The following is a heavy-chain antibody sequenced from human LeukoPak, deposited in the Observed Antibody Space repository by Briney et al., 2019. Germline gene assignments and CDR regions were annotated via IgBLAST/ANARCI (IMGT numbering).Heavy chain of an antibody. Sequence: GGSLRLSCAASGFTFSSYDMSWVRQAPGKGLEWASVISSSGGIIYYADSVRGRFTISRDNSKNTLYLQMNSLRAEDTAVYYCAKPYNPGSGSYDYWGQGTLVTVSS. CDR1: GFTFSSYD. J-gene: IGHJ4*02. V-gene: IGHV3-23*01. D-gene: IGHD3-10*01. CDR2: ISSSGGII. CDR3: AKPYNPGSGSYDY.